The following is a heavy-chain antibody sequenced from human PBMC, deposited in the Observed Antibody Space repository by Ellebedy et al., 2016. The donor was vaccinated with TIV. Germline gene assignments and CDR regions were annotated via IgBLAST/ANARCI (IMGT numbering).Heavy chain of an antibody. J-gene: IGHJ3*01. D-gene: IGHD6-6*01. CDR1: GFTFSSYA. CDR3: AEIGSSIAPL. V-gene: IGHV3-21*01. CDR2: ISSSSSSI. Sequence: GGSLRLSCAASGFTFSSYAMHWVRQAPGKGLEWVSSISSSSSSIYYADSLKGRFTISRDNAENSLYLQMNSLRAEDTAVYYCAEIGSSIAPLWGQGTMVTVSS.